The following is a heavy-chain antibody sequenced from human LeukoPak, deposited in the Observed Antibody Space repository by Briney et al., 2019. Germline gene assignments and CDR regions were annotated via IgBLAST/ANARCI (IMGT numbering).Heavy chain of an antibody. CDR3: ARDQVLGAPATIRGYYYYYGMDV. CDR1: GFSISSHG. CDR2: IITSSGYT. D-gene: IGHD2-2*02. J-gene: IGHJ6*02. Sequence: GGSLRLSCAASGFSISSHGMSWVRQAPGKGLEWVSSIITSSGYTYYADSVKGRFTISRDNAKNSLFLQINSLRAEDTDLYYCARDQVLGAPATIRGYYYYYGMDVWGQGTTVTVSS. V-gene: IGHV3-21*01.